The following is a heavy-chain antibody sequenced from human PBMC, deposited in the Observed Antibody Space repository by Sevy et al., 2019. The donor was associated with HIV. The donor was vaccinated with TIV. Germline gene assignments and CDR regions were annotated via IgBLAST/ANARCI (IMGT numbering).Heavy chain of an antibody. CDR3: ARDFTIFGVVSGIDY. J-gene: IGHJ4*02. CDR2: ISDDSRYI. Sequence: GGPLRLSCAASAFTFRTYSMNWVRQAPGKGLEWLSSISDDSRYIYYSDSVKGRFTISRANAKNLLYLQMNNLRVEDTAIYYCARDFTIFGVVSGIDYWGQGNLVTVSS. CDR1: AFTFRTYS. V-gene: IGHV3-21*04. D-gene: IGHD3-3*01.